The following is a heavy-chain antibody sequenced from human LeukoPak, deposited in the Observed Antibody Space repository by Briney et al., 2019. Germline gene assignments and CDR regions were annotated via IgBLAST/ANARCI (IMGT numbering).Heavy chain of an antibody. D-gene: IGHD3-10*01. J-gene: IGHJ4*02. CDR1: GFSFSDSN. CDR3: VRGAPGSDS. CDR2: ISGSGAHT. V-gene: IGHV3-11*05. Sequence: GGSLRPSCAASGFSFSDSNMSWIRQAPGKGLEWVSYISGSGAHTNYADSVKGRFTISRDNAKNSLSLQMNSLRAEDTAVYYCVRGAPGSDSWGQGTLVTVSS.